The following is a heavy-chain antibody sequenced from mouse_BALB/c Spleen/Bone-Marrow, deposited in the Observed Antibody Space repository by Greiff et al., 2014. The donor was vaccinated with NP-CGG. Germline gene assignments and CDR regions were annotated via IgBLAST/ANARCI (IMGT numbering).Heavy chain of an antibody. Sequence: VQLKQSGAELVKPGASVKLSRTASGFNVKDTYIHWVKQRPEQGLEWIGRIDPANGNTKYDPKFQGKATITADTSSNTAYLQLSNLTPEDTAVYYCASYVYGYYFDYWGQGTTLTVSS. CDR3: ASYVYGYYFDY. V-gene: IGHV14-3*02. CDR1: GFNVKDTY. J-gene: IGHJ2*01. CDR2: IDPANGNT. D-gene: IGHD2-2*01.